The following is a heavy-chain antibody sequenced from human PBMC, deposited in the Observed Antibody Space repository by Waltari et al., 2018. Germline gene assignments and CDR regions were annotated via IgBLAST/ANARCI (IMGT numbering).Heavy chain of an antibody. Sequence: QVQLVQSGAEVKKPGSSVKVSCKASGGTFSSYTISWVRQAPVQGLEWMGGIIPILGIANYAQKFQGRVTITADKSTSTAYMELSSLRSEDTAVYYCARVMITFGGVPFDPWGQGTLVTVSS. CDR2: IIPILGIA. CDR1: GGTFSSYT. CDR3: ARVMITFGGVPFDP. D-gene: IGHD3-16*01. J-gene: IGHJ5*02. V-gene: IGHV1-69*02.